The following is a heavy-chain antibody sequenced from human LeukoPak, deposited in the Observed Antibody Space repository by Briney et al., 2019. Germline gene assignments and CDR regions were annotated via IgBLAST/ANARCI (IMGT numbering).Heavy chain of an antibody. CDR1: GFPFETYD. CDR2: TTSCSENI. CDR3: VRSFAVDSDNFNDYFDY. V-gene: IGHV3-48*03. D-gene: IGHD3-22*01. J-gene: IGHJ4*02. Sequence: PGGSLTLFCAASGFPFETYDMICLRQAPGEGGEWFSCTTSCSENIHHAHSEKGRHTIYRDNAKNSLFLQLNSLRADDTAVYYCVRSFAVDSDNFNDYFDYWGQGTLVTVSS.